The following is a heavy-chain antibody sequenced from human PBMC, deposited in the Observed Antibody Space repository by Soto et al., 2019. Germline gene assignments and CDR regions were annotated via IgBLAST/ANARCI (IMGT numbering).Heavy chain of an antibody. V-gene: IGHV3-33*01. Sequence: QVQLVESGGGVVQPGRSLRLSCAASGFTFSSYGMHWVRQAPGKGLEWVAVIWYDGSNKYYADSVKGRFTISRDNSKNTLYLQMNSLRAEDTAVYYCARVGYRYVYYYYGMDVWGQGTTVTVSS. CDR3: ARVGYRYVYYYYGMDV. D-gene: IGHD5-18*01. CDR1: GFTFSSYG. J-gene: IGHJ6*02. CDR2: IWYDGSNK.